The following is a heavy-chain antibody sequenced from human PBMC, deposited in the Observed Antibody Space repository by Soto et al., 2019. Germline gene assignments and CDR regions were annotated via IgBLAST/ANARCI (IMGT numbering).Heavy chain of an antibody. J-gene: IGHJ4*02. V-gene: IGHV3-7*03. CDR3: ARGYSIDY. Sequence: GGSLRLSCSASGFTFSSYWMTWVRQAPGKGLEWVANIKQSGSETYYVDSVKGRFSISRDDAKNSLYLQMNTLRAEDTAVYYCARGYSIDYWGQGTLVTVSS. D-gene: IGHD5-18*01. CDR1: GFTFSSYW. CDR2: IKQSGSET.